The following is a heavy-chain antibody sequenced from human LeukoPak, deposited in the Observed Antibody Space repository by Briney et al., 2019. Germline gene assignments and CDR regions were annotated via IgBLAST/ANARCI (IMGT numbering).Heavy chain of an antibody. V-gene: IGHV3-15*01. CDR3: TTVTAIAAAGYYYYYYMDV. CDR2: IKSKTDGGTT. D-gene: IGHD6-13*01. CDR1: GFTFSHAW. J-gene: IGHJ6*03. Sequence: PGGSLRLSCAASGFTFSHAWMSWVRQAPGKGLEWVGRIKSKTDGGTTDYAAPVKGRFTISRDDSKNTLYLQMNSLKTEDTAVYYCTTVTAIAAAGYYYYYYMDVWGKGTTVTVSS.